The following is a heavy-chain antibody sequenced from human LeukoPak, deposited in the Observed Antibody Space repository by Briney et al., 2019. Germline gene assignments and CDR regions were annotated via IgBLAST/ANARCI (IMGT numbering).Heavy chain of an antibody. CDR2: LSKSGNT. J-gene: IGHJ3*02. CDR3: ARARYVNSFYAFDI. CDR1: GGSISSYY. V-gene: IGHV4-59*01. Sequence: SETLSLTCTVSGGSISSYYWSWIRQPPGKGLEWIGYLSKSGNTNYSPSLKSRVTIFGDTSKNQFFLKLSSVTAADTAMYYCARARYVNSFYAFDIWGQGTLVTVSS. D-gene: IGHD3-9*01.